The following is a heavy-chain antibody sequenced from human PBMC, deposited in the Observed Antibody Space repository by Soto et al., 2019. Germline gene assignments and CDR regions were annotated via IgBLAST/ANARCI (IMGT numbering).Heavy chain of an antibody. CDR3: ARASFQQEYYYDSSGYGYFDY. D-gene: IGHD3-22*01. Sequence: QLQLQESGSGLVKPSQTLSLTCAVSGGSISSGGYSWSWIRQPPGKGLEWIGYIYHSGSTYYNPSLKSRVTISVDRSKNQFSLKLSSVTAADTAVYYCARASFQQEYYYDSSGYGYFDYWGQGTLVTVSS. V-gene: IGHV4-30-2*01. CDR1: GGSISSGGYS. CDR2: IYHSGST. J-gene: IGHJ4*02.